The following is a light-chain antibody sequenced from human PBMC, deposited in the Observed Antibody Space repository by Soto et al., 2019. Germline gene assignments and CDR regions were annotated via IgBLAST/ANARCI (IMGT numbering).Light chain of an antibody. CDR2: GAS. Sequence: EIVRTQSPATLSVSPGERSTLSCMASQSVSSNLAWYQQKPGQAGSLLIYGASTRATGTPARFSGSGSGTEFTLTISSLQSEDFAVYYCQQYIRWPLTFGGGTKVEIK. CDR1: QSVSSN. V-gene: IGKV3-15*01. J-gene: IGKJ4*01. CDR3: QQYIRWPLT.